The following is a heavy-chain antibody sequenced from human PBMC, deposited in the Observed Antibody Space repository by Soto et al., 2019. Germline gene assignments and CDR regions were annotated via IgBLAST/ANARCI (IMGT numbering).Heavy chain of an antibody. J-gene: IGHJ4*02. CDR3: ARAGHVGAARSCCHTF. Sequence: QVQLQESGPGLVKPSQTLSLTCTVSGGSISSGFFFWSWLRQTPGKGLEWIGYTFHTGATHFNASLEGRLSMSVDTSKNQFSMGLASVTPADTAVYYCARAGHVGAARSCCHTFWGQGVPVTVSS. V-gene: IGHV4-30-4*01. CDR1: GGSISSGFFF. CDR2: TFHTGAT. D-gene: IGHD1-26*01.